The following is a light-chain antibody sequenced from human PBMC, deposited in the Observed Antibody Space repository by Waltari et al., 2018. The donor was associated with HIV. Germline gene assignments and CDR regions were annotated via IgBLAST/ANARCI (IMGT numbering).Light chain of an antibody. CDR3: QQRSNWPSIT. Sequence: PGERATLSCRASQSVSSYLAWYQQKPGQAPRLLIYDASNRATGIPARFSGSGSGTDFTLTISSLEPEDFAVYYCQQRSNWPSITFGQGTRLEIK. J-gene: IGKJ5*01. CDR2: DAS. V-gene: IGKV3-11*01. CDR1: QSVSSY.